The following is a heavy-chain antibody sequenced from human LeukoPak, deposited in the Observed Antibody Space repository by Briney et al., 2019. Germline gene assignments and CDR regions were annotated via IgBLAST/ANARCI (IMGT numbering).Heavy chain of an antibody. CDR1: GFTFSSYA. J-gene: IGHJ4*02. V-gene: IGHV3-23*01. D-gene: IGHD5-12*01. CDR2: ISGSGGST. CDR3: ARDSYSGYDFSHFDY. Sequence: GGSLRLSCAASGFTFSSYAMSWVRQAPGKGLEWVSAISGSGGSTYYADSVKGRFTISRDNSKNTLYLQMNSLRAEDTAVYYCARDSYSGYDFSHFDYWGQGTLVTVSS.